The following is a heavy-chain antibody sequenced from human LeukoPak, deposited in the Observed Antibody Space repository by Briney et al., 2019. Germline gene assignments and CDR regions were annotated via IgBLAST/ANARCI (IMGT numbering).Heavy chain of an antibody. D-gene: IGHD3-10*01. CDR3: ASRGLTRYYFPF. J-gene: IGHJ4*02. Sequence: GGSLRLSCAVSGFSFTDYWMSWVRQAPGKGLEWVANIKQDGSEKYYVDSVKGRFTISRDNAKSSLSLQMNSLRAEDTAVCYCASRGLTRYYFPFWGQGTLVTVTS. CDR1: GFSFTDYW. V-gene: IGHV3-7*01. CDR2: IKQDGSEK.